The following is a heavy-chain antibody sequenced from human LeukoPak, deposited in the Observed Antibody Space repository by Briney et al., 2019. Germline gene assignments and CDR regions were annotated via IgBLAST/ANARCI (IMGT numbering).Heavy chain of an antibody. CDR1: GYTFTGYY. D-gene: IGHD2-15*01. CDR3: ARLKSLGYCSGGSCYPHFDY. J-gene: IGHJ4*02. V-gene: IGHV1-2*02. Sequence: ASVKVSCKASGYTFTGYYMHWVRQAPGQGLEWMGWINPNSGGTNYAQKFQGRVTMTRDTSISTAYMELSRLRSDDTAVYYCARLKSLGYCSGGSCYPHFDYWGQGTLVTVSS. CDR2: INPNSGGT.